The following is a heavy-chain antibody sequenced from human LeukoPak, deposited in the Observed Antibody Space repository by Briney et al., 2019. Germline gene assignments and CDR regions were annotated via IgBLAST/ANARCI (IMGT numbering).Heavy chain of an antibody. CDR1: GYTFTSYG. D-gene: IGHD1-26*01. CDR2: MSAYNGNT. V-gene: IGHV1-18*01. Sequence: SVKVSCKASGYTFTSYGISWVRQAPGQGLEWMGWMSAYNGNTHYAQKLQDRVTMSTDTSTSTAYMELRSLRSDDTAVYYCARLSSGSFDYWGQGTLVTVSS. J-gene: IGHJ4*02. CDR3: ARLSSGSFDY.